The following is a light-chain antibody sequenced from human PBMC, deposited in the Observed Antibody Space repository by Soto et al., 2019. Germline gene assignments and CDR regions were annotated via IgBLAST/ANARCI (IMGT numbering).Light chain of an antibody. CDR3: QQCYMGWT. Sequence: DIQMTQSPSSLSASVGDRVTITCRASQSISSYLNWYQHKPGKAPNLLIYAATTLQSGVPSRFSGSGSGTDFTLTISSLQPEDFGTYYCQQCYMGWTFGQGTKVDIK. J-gene: IGKJ1*01. CDR2: AAT. CDR1: QSISSY. V-gene: IGKV1-39*01.